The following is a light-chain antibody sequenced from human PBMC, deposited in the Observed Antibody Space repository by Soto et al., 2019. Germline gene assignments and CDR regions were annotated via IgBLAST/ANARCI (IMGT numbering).Light chain of an antibody. CDR2: GAS. CDR1: QSVSSTY. V-gene: IGKV3-20*01. J-gene: IGKJ2*01. CDR3: QQCGVSPFT. Sequence: IVLTQSPRTLSLSPGERATLSARASQSVSSTYLAWYQHKPGQAPRLLVYGASSRATGVPDRFSGSGSGTDFTLSISRLEPEDFAVYYCQQCGVSPFTFGQGTNLEIK.